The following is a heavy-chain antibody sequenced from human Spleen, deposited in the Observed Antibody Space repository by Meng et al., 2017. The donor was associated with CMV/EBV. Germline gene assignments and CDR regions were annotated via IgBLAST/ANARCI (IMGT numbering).Heavy chain of an antibody. Sequence: SGVSLSTSVVGVGWIRQPPGKALEWLALIYWNDDKRYSPSLKSRLTITKDTSKNQVVLTMTNMDPVDTATYYCAHRRRDAYNYDFDYWGQGTLVTVSS. D-gene: IGHD5-24*01. CDR3: AHRRRDAYNYDFDY. J-gene: IGHJ4*02. V-gene: IGHV2-5*01. CDR1: GVSLSTSVVG. CDR2: IYWNDDK.